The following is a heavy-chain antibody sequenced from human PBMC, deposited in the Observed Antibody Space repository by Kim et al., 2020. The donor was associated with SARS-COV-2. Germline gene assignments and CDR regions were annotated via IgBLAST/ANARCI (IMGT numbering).Heavy chain of an antibody. CDR2: ISAYNGNT. CDR3: ARTPPHHYGCNNWYDP. D-gene: IGHD3-10*01. Sequence: ASVKVSCKASGYTFTSYGISWVRQAPGQGLEWMGWISAYNGNTNYARKLQGRVTMTTDTSTSTAYMELRSLRSDDEAVYYCARTPPHHYGCNNWYDPWGQGTLVTVSS. CDR1: GYTFTSYG. J-gene: IGHJ5*02. V-gene: IGHV1-18*01.